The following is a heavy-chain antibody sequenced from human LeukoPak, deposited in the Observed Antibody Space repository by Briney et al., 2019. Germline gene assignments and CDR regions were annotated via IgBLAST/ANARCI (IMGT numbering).Heavy chain of an antibody. J-gene: IGHJ3*02. Sequence: ASVKVSCKASGYTFTDYYMHWVRQAPGQGLEWMGCINLYSGGAHYAQKFQGWVTMTRDTSISTAYMELSRLRSDDTAVYYCARGRVGATMGYDAFDIWGQGTMVTVSS. CDR3: ARGRVGATMGYDAFDI. V-gene: IGHV1-2*04. D-gene: IGHD3-10*01. CDR1: GYTFTDYY. CDR2: INLYSGGA.